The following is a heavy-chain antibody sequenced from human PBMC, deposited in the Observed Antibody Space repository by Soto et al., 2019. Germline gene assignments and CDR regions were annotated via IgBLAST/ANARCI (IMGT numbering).Heavy chain of an antibody. D-gene: IGHD3-22*01. CDR3: ARDLDSSGGGYYYYYGMDV. Sequence: GASVKVSCKASGYTFTGYYMHWVRQAPGQGLEWMGWINPNSGGTNYAQKFQGRVTMTRDTSISTAYMELSRLRSDDTAVYYCARDLDSSGGGYYYYYGMDVWGQGTTVTVSS. V-gene: IGHV1-2*02. CDR1: GYTFTGYY. CDR2: INPNSGGT. J-gene: IGHJ6*02.